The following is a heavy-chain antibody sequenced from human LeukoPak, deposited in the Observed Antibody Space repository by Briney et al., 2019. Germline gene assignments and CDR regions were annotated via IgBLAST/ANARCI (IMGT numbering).Heavy chain of an antibody. Sequence: SETLSLTCTVSGGSISSYYWSWIRQPPGKGLEWIGYIYYSGSTYYNPSLKSRVTISVDTSKNQFSLKLSSVTAADTAVYYCAREGVGATAFDIWGQGTMVTVSS. D-gene: IGHD1-26*01. CDR3: AREGVGATAFDI. J-gene: IGHJ3*02. CDR1: GGSISSYY. V-gene: IGHV4-59*12. CDR2: IYYSGST.